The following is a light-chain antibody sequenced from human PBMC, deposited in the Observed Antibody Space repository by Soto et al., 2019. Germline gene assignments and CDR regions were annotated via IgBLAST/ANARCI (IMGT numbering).Light chain of an antibody. CDR1: QSVRSD. V-gene: IGKV3-15*01. Sequence: EVVMTQSPATLSVSPGERATLSCWASQSVRSDLAWYQQKPGQTPRLLIYGASTRAPGIPARFSGSGSGTEFTLSISSLQSEDFAVYDCQQYNNWPPITFGQGTRLEI. CDR3: QQYNNWPPIT. CDR2: GAS. J-gene: IGKJ5*01.